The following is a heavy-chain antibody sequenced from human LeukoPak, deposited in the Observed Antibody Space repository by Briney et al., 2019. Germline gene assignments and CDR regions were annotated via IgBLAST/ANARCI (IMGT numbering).Heavy chain of an antibody. J-gene: IGHJ3*02. CDR1: GGSISSYY. Sequence: SETLSLTCTVSGGSISSYYWSWIRQPPGKGLEWIGYIYYSGSTNYNPSLKSRVTISVDTSKNQFSLKLSSVTAADTAVYYCARGYEVGAFDIWGQGTMVTVSS. CDR2: IYYSGST. D-gene: IGHD6-13*01. CDR3: ARGYEVGAFDI. V-gene: IGHV4-59*08.